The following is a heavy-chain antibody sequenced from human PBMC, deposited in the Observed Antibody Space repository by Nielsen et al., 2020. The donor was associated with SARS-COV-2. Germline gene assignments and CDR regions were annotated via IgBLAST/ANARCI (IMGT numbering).Heavy chain of an antibody. Sequence: GSLRLSCTVSGGSISSYYWSWIRQPPGKGLEWIGYIYYSGSTNYNPSLKSRVTISVDTSKNQFSLKLSSVTAADTTVYYCARGNYYDSSGPIQWGQGTLVTVSS. J-gene: IGHJ4*02. D-gene: IGHD3-22*01. CDR2: IYYSGST. V-gene: IGHV4-59*13. CDR3: ARGNYYDSSGPIQ. CDR1: GGSISSYY.